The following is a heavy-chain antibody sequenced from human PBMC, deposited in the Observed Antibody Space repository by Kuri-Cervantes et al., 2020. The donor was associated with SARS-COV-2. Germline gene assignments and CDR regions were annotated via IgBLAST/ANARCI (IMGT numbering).Heavy chain of an antibody. V-gene: IGHV4-34*01. CDR2: INHSGST. CDR1: GGSFSGYY. Sequence: SETLSLTCAVYGGSFSGYYWSWIRQPPGKGLEWIGEINHSGSTNYNPSLKSRVTKSVDTSKNQFSLKLSSVTAADTAVYYCARRMAVAGTRGYWFDPWGQGTLVTVSS. D-gene: IGHD6-19*01. CDR3: ARRMAVAGTRGYWFDP. J-gene: IGHJ5*02.